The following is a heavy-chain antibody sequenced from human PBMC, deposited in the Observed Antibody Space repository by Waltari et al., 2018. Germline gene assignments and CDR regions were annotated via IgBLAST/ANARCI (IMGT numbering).Heavy chain of an antibody. J-gene: IGHJ3*02. V-gene: IGHV3-9*01. Sequence: AASGFTFDDYAMHWVRQAPGKGLEWVSGISWNSGSIGYADSVKGRFTISRDNAKNSLYLQMNSLRAEDTALYYCAKDIPDYYGSGIYSWAFDIWGQGTMVTVSS. D-gene: IGHD3-10*01. CDR3: AKDIPDYYGSGIYSWAFDI. CDR2: ISWNSGSI. CDR1: GFTFDDYA.